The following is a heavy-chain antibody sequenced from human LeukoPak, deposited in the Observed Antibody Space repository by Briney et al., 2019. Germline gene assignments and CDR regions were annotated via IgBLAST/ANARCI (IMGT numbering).Heavy chain of an antibody. CDR2: ISADGGST. J-gene: IGHJ4*02. CDR1: GFNFDDSA. Sequence: GGSLRLSCAASGFNFDDSAMHWVRQAPGKGLEWVSLISADGGSTFSADSVKGRFSISRDNSKNSLYLQMNSLRSEDTAMYYCAKESGKFDYWGQGTLVAVSS. CDR3: AKESGKFDY. V-gene: IGHV3-43*02.